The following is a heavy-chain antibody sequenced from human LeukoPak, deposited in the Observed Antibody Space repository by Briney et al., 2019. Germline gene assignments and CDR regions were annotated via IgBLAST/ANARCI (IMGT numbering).Heavy chain of an antibody. CDR3: ARTSSGDH. CDR1: GYTFTGYY. CDR2: INPNSGGT. J-gene: IGHJ4*02. V-gene: IGHV1-2*02. Sequence: GASVTVSCKTSGYTFTGYYIHWVRQAPGQGLEWMGWINPNSGGTNYAQKFQGRVTMTRDTSISTAYMEVSRLTSDDTAVYYCARTSSGDHWGQGTLVTVSS. D-gene: IGHD3-10*01.